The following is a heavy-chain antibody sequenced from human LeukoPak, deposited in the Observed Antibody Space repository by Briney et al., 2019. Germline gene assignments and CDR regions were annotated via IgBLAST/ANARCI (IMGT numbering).Heavy chain of an antibody. V-gene: IGHV3-23*01. CDR3: AKALGEYSSFDY. J-gene: IGHJ4*02. CDR1: GFTFSSYA. D-gene: IGHD6-6*01. Sequence: GRSLRLSCAASGFTFSSYAMSWVRQAPGKGLEWVSAISGSGGSTYYADSVKGRFTISRDNSKNTLYLQMNSLRAEDTAVYYCAKALGEYSSFDYWGQGTLVTVSS. CDR2: ISGSGGST.